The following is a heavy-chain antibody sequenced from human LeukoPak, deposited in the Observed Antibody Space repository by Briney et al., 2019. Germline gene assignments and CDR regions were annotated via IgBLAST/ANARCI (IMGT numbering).Heavy chain of an antibody. V-gene: IGHV4-59*01. CDR1: GGSISSYY. D-gene: IGHD5-18*01. CDR3: ARGALISYSYGPFDY. Sequence: SETLSLACTVSGGSISSYYWSWIRQPPGKGLEWIGYIYYSGSTNYNPSLKSRVTISVDTSKNQFSLKLSSVTAADTAVYYCARGALISYSYGPFDYWGQGALVTVSS. CDR2: IYYSGST. J-gene: IGHJ4*02.